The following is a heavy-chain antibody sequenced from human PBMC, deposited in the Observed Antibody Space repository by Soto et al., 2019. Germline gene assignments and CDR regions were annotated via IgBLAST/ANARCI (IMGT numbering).Heavy chain of an antibody. J-gene: IGHJ4*02. CDR3: AKNIYDLGGHFDY. V-gene: IGHV3-43*01. CDR2: ISWDGGST. Sequence: GGSLRLSCAASGFTFDDYTMHWVRQAPGKGLEWVSLISWDGGSTYYADSVKGRFTISRDNSKNSLYLQMNSLRAEDTAVYYCAKNIYDLGGHFDYWGQGTLVTVSS. CDR1: GFTFDDYT. D-gene: IGHD3-16*01.